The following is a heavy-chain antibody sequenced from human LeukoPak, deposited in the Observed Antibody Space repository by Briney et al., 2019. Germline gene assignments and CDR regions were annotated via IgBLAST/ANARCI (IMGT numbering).Heavy chain of an antibody. Sequence: ASVKVSCKASGYTFTDYYMHWVRQAPGQGLEWMGWINPNSGGTNYAQKFQGRVTMTRDTSISTAYMELSRLRSDDTAVYYCAGGNYYDSSGYSSDYWGQGTLVTVSS. CDR1: GYTFTDYY. V-gene: IGHV1-2*02. D-gene: IGHD3-22*01. CDR2: INPNSGGT. CDR3: AGGNYYDSSGYSSDY. J-gene: IGHJ4*02.